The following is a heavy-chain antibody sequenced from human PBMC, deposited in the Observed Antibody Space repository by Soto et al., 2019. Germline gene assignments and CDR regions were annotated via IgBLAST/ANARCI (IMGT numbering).Heavy chain of an antibody. J-gene: IGHJ4*02. CDR2: ISATSSTK. D-gene: IGHD3-9*01. V-gene: IGHV3-48*02. CDR3: ARSYYDTLITYSYNLDY. Sequence: EVQLVESGGGLVQPGGSLRLSCAASGFTFSSYSMNWVRQAPGKGLEWVSYISATSSTKNYADSVKGRFTISRDNGQNSLYLQMNSPRDEDTAVYYCARSYYDTLITYSYNLDYWGQGTLITVSS. CDR1: GFTFSSYS.